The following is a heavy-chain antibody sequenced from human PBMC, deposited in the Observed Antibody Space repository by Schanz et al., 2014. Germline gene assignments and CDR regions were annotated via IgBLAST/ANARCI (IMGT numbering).Heavy chain of an antibody. J-gene: IGHJ4*02. D-gene: IGHD2-21*02. CDR2: ISSRSSHI. V-gene: IGHV3-21*01. CDR3: VRERTNYGGNSYFFDH. Sequence: EVHLLESGGGLVPPGGSLRLSCAASGFTFSSYAMSWVRQAPGKGLEWVSSISSRSSHIYYADSVKGRFTVSRDNAKNSVYLQMNGLRVEDTAVYYCVRERTNYGGNSYFFDHWGQGTLVTVSS. CDR1: GFTFSSYA.